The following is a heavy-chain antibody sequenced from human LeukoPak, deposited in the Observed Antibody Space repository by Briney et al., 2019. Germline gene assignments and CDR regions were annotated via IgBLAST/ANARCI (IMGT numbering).Heavy chain of an antibody. CDR1: GGSISSGSYY. V-gene: IGHV4-61*02. J-gene: IGHJ6*03. CDR2: IYTSGST. Sequence: SETLSLTCTVSGGSISSGSYYWSWIRQPAGKGLEWIGRIYTSGSTNYNPSLKSRVTISVDTSKNQFSLKLRFVTAADTAVYYCARVRCSGGSCPYYYYYYYMDVWGKGTTVTVSS. CDR3: ARVRCSGGSCPYYYYYYYMDV. D-gene: IGHD2-15*01.